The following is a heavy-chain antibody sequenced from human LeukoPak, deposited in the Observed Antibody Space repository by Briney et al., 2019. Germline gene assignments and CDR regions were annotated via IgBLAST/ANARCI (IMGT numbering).Heavy chain of an antibody. Sequence: PSETLSLTCAVYGGSFSGYYWSWIRQPPGKGLEWIGEINHSGSNNYNPSLKGRVTISVDTSKNQFSLKLSSVTAADTAVYYCATRHSGWYRGAAFDIWGQGTMVTVSS. D-gene: IGHD6-19*01. CDR1: GGSFSGYY. CDR2: INHSGSN. V-gene: IGHV4-34*01. CDR3: ATRHSGWYRGAAFDI. J-gene: IGHJ3*02.